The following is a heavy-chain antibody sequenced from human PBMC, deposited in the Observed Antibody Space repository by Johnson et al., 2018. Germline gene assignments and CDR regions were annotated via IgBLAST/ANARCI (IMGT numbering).Heavy chain of an antibody. CDR1: GGTFSTYA. V-gene: IGHV1-69*01. J-gene: IGHJ4*02. D-gene: IGHD5-24*01. CDR3: ARDRLEMARGYFDF. Sequence: VQLVETGAEVKKPGSSVNVSCKASGGTFSTYAISWVRQAPGQGLEWMGGFIPFIGTANYAQKFQGRVTITADESTSTVYMELSSLRSEDTAVYYCARDRLEMARGYFDFWGQGTLVTVSS. CDR2: FIPFIGTA.